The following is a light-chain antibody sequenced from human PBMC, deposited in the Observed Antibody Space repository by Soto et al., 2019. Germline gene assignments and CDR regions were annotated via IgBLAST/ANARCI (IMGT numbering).Light chain of an antibody. J-gene: IGLJ1*01. Sequence: QSFLTQPASLSGSPVQSITISCTGTSSDICAYDYFSWFQQHPGKAPKLMISEVNNRPSGVYNRFSGSESGNTAYLTISGLQVEDEADYYCSSYTRSXTRVFGTGTKVXV. CDR3: SSYTRSXTRV. CDR1: SSDICAYDY. CDR2: EVN. V-gene: IGLV2-14*01.